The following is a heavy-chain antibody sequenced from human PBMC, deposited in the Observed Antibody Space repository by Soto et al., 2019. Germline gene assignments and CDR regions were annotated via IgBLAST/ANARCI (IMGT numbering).Heavy chain of an antibody. CDR2: IIPIFGTA. J-gene: IGHJ4*02. Sequence: GASVKVSCKASGGTFSSYAISWVRQAPGQGLEWMGGIIPIFGTANYAQKFQGRVTITADESTSTAYMELSSLRSEDTAVYYCARTVVVVAAKAPYFDYWGQGTLVTV. V-gene: IGHV1-69*13. CDR3: ARTVVVVAAKAPYFDY. CDR1: GGTFSSYA. D-gene: IGHD2-15*01.